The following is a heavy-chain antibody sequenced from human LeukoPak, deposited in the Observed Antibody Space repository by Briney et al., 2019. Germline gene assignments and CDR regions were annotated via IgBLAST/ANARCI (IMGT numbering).Heavy chain of an antibody. D-gene: IGHD4-17*01. Sequence: SETLSLTCTVSGYSISSGYYWGWIRQPPGKGLEWIGSIYHSGSTYYNPSLKSRVTISVDTSKNQFSLKLSSVTAADTAVYYCASEHDYGDYGYYFDYWGQGTLSPSPQ. J-gene: IGHJ4*02. CDR3: ASEHDYGDYGYYFDY. CDR2: IYHSGST. CDR1: GYSISSGYY. V-gene: IGHV4-38-2*02.